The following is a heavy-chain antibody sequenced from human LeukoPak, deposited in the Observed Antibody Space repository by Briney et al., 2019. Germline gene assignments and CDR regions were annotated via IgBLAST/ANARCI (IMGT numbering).Heavy chain of an antibody. CDR1: GFTFSSCA. J-gene: IGHJ4*02. CDR2: ISGSGGRP. CDR3: ARHPEPGYCSSTSCHESYFDY. D-gene: IGHD2-2*01. V-gene: IGHV3-23*01. Sequence: QAGGSLRLSCAASGFTFSSCAMSWVRQAPGKGLEWVSAISGSGGRPYYADSVKGRFTIPRDNSKNTLYLQMNSLRAEDTAVYYCARHPEPGYCSSTSCHESYFDYWGQGTLVTVSS.